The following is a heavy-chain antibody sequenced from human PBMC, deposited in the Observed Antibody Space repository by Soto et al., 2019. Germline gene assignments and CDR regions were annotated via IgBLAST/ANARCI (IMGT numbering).Heavy chain of an antibody. CDR2: ISSSSSTI. CDR1: GFTFSSYS. CDR3: ARDPPGATVSTYYYYGMDV. J-gene: IGHJ6*02. V-gene: IGHV3-48*02. Sequence: GGTLRLSCAASGFTFSSYSMNWVRQAPGKGLEWVSYISSSSSTIYYADSVKGRFTISRDNAKNSLYLQMNSLRDEDTAVYYCARDPPGATVSTYYYYGMDVWGQGTTVTVSS. D-gene: IGHD4-4*01.